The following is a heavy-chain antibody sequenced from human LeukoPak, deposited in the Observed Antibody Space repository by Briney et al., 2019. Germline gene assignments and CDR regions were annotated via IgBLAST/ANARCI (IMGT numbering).Heavy chain of an antibody. CDR1: GASVSSYY. D-gene: IGHD2-21*02. CDR2: VYYSGAT. V-gene: IGHV4-59*02. J-gene: IGHJ4*02. Sequence: PSETLSLTCTVSGASVSSYYWRWIRQTPGNGLEWIGDVYYSGATTYNPSLKSRVITSIDTSKNQFSLKVSFVTAADTAVYYCARGGGDNRWRYYIDYWGQGTLVTVSS. CDR3: ARGGGDNRWRYYIDY.